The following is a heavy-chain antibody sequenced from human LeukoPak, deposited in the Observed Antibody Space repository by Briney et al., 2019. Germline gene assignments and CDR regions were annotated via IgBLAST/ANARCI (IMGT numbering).Heavy chain of an antibody. Sequence: GGSLRLSCAASGFTFSSYAMSWVRQAPGKGLECVSAISGSGGSTYYADSVKGRFTISRDNSKNTLYLQMNSLRAEDMAVYSCAKGAIAVAGSGYYFDYWGQGTLVTVSS. J-gene: IGHJ4*02. CDR2: ISGSGGST. CDR3: AKGAIAVAGSGYYFDY. V-gene: IGHV3-23*01. D-gene: IGHD6-19*01. CDR1: GFTFSSYA.